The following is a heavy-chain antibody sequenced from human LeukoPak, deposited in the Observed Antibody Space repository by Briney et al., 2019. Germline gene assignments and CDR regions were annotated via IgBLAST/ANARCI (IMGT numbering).Heavy chain of an antibody. J-gene: IGHJ6*04. CDR3: ARDKGTAMVTNYYYYYGMDV. CDR2: ISYDGSNK. V-gene: IGHV3-30-3*01. CDR1: GFTFSNYA. D-gene: IGHD5-18*01. Sequence: PGGSLRLSCAASGFTFSNYAMHWVRQAPGKGLEWVAVISYDGSNKYYADSVKGRFTTSRDNSKNTLYLQMNSLRAEDTAVYYCARDKGTAMVTNYYYYYGMDVWGEGTTVTVSS.